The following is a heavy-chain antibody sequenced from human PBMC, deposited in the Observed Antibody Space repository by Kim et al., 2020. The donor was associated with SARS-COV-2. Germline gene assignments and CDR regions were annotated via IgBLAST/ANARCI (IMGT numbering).Heavy chain of an antibody. D-gene: IGHD5-12*01. J-gene: IGHJ4*02. CDR3: ATDLGKGSGYGYYFDY. CDR1: GYTLTELS. CDR2: FDPEDGET. Sequence: ASVKVSCKVSGYTLTELSMHWVRQAPGKGLEWMGGFDPEDGETIYAQKFQGRVTMTEDTSTDTAYMELSSLRSEDTAVYYCATDLGKGSGYGYYFDYWGQGTLVTVSS. V-gene: IGHV1-24*01.